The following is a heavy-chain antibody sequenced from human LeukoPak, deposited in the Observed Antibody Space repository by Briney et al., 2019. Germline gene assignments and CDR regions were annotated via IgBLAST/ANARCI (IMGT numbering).Heavy chain of an antibody. CDR1: GGSFSGYY. V-gene: IGHV4-34*01. CDR3: ARGPHGSARDYYYGMDV. CDR2: INHSGSN. J-gene: IGHJ6*02. Sequence: SETLSLTCSVYGGSFSGYYWSWIRQPPGKGLEWIGEINHSGSNNYNPSLKSRVTISVDTSKNQFSLKLSSVTAADTAVYYCARGPHGSARDYYYGMDVWGQGTTVTVSS. D-gene: IGHD3-10*01.